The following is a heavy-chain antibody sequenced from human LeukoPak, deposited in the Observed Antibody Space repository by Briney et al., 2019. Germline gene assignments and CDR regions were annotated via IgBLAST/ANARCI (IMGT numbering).Heavy chain of an antibody. CDR3: ARVIGVVPAAMDV. CDR2: ISSSGSTI. D-gene: IGHD2-2*01. V-gene: IGHV3-11*01. CDR1: GFTFSDYY. Sequence: GGSLRLSCAASGFTFSDYYMSWIRQAPGKGLEWVSYISSSGSTIYYADSVRGRFTISRDNAKNLLYLQMNSLRAEDTAVYYCARVIGVVPAAMDVWGKGTTVTISS. J-gene: IGHJ6*03.